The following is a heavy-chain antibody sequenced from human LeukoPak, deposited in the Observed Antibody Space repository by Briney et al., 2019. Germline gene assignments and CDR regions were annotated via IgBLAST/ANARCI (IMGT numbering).Heavy chain of an antibody. D-gene: IGHD6-13*01. Sequence: ASVQVSCKASRYIFPTYAMHRVRQAPGQTLEWLGWINAGHGNSEYLQKLQGRVTISRDTYANIAYMELSSLSSEDTAVYYCATTVSAGTFRYFQHWRQGTLVTVPS. V-gene: IGHV1-3*01. CDR1: RYIFPTYA. CDR2: INAGHGNS. J-gene: IGHJ1*01. CDR3: ATTVSAGTFRYFQH.